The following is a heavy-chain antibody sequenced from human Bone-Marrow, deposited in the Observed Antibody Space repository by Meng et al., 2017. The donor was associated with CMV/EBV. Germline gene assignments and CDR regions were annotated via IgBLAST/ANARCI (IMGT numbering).Heavy chain of an antibody. CDR1: GFTFNNYA. CDR2: ISYDGSNK. J-gene: IGHJ4*02. Sequence: GESLKISCAASGFTFNNYAMHWVRQAPGKGLEWVAVISYDGSNKYYADSVKGRFTISRDNSKNTLCLQMNSLRAEDTAVYYCAKSSPGIQLWSPVDYWGQGTLVTVSS. CDR3: AKSSPGIQLWSPVDY. D-gene: IGHD5-18*01. V-gene: IGHV3-30*04.